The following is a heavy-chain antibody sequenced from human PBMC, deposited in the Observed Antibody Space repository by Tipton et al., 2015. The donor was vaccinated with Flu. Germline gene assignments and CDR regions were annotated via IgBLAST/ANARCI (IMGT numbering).Heavy chain of an antibody. CDR3: ARRDYSNYVSEPKNWFDV. Sequence: LMQSGGSLRLSCGVSGDSIRSSNYYWGWIRQPPGKGLEWIGNTFHSGNTYLNPSLKSRVTISIDTSKNQFSLKLSSVTAADTAVYYCARRDYSNYVSEPKNWFDVWGRGSLVNVSS. CDR2: TFHSGNT. V-gene: IGHV4-39*07. J-gene: IGHJ5*02. D-gene: IGHD4-11*01. CDR1: GDSIRSSNYY.